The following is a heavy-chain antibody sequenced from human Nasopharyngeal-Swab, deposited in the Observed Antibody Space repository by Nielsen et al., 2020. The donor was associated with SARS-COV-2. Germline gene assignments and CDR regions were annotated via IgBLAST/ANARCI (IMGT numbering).Heavy chain of an antibody. CDR2: ITSSSSTR. D-gene: IGHD4-11*01. Sequence: GGSLRLSCAASGFAFTDYSMDWVRQAPGKGLEWVSYITSSSSTRYYADSVKGRFTVSRDNAKNSLYLQMSSLRAEDTAVYYCARDYSNSDDYWGQGTLVTVSS. J-gene: IGHJ4*02. CDR3: ARDYSNSDDY. CDR1: GFAFTDYS. V-gene: IGHV3-48*01.